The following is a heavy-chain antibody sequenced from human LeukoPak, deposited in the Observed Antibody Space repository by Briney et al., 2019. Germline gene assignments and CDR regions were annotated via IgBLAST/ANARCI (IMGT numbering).Heavy chain of an antibody. D-gene: IGHD3-9*01. CDR3: ASGYFDWSSQTGSWFDP. V-gene: IGHV4-4*07. CDR2: IYTSGST. J-gene: IGHJ5*02. Sequence: SETLSLTCTVSGGSISSYYWSWIRQPAGKGLEWIGRIYTSGSTNYNPSLKSRVTMSVDTSKNQFSLKLSSVTAANTAVYYCASGYFDWSSQTGSWFDPWGQGTLVTVSS. CDR1: GGSISSYY.